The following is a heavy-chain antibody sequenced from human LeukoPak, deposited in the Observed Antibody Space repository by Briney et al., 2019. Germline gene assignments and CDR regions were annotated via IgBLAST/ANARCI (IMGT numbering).Heavy chain of an antibody. J-gene: IGHJ6*02. CDR3: ARDSDNYAMDV. CDR1: GFTLSSYS. CDR2: IYSGGSR. Sequence: GGSLRLSCAASGFTLSSYSMNWVRQAPGKGLEWVSIIYSGGSRYYADSVKGRFTISRDNSKNTLYLQMNSLRAEDTAVYYCARDSDNYAMDVWGQGTTVTVSS. V-gene: IGHV3-53*01.